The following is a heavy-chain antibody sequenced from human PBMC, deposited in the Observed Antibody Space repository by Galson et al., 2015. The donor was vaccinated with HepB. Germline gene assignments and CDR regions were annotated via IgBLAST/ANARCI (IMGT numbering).Heavy chain of an antibody. CDR1: GYTLTSYG. CDR2: ISAYNGNT. J-gene: IGHJ4*02. D-gene: IGHD1-26*01. CDR3: ARHSKFSGSYYFDY. V-gene: IGHV1-18*01. Sequence: SVKVSCKASGYTLTSYGISWVRQAPGQGLEWMGWISAYNGNTNYAQKLQGRVTMTTDTPTSTAYMELRSLRSDDTAVYYCARHSKFSGSYYFDYWGQGTLVTVSS.